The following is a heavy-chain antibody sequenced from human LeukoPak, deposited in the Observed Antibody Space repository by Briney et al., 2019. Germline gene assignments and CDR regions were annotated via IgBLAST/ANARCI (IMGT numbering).Heavy chain of an antibody. J-gene: IGHJ4*02. CDR3: ARDPATVVRYFDY. Sequence: ASVKVSCKASGYTFTSYGIGWLRQAPGQGLGWMGWISAYNGNTNYAQKLQGRVTMTTDTSTSTAYMELRSLRSDDSAVYYCARDPATVVRYFDYWGQGTLVTVSS. V-gene: IGHV1-18*01. CDR2: ISAYNGNT. CDR1: GYTFTSYG. D-gene: IGHD4-23*01.